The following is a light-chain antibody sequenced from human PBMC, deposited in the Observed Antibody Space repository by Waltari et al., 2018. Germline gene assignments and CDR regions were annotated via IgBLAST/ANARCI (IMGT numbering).Light chain of an antibody. V-gene: IGLV2-23*01. CDR2: ETT. J-gene: IGLJ3*02. CDR3: CSYGGYNTPWV. CDR1: SSDVGHYNL. Sequence: QSALTQPASVSGSPGQSITISCTGTSSDVGHYNLVSWYQQHPGQAPKLIIYETTKRPSGVSNRVSGSKSGNTASLAVSGLQTEDEAEYYCCSYGGYNTPWVFGGGTKLTVL.